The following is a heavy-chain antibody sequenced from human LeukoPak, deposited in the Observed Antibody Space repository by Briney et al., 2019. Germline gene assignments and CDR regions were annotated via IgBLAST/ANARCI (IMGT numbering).Heavy chain of an antibody. CDR3: AREPVPNSSGYDY. CDR2: IIPILGIA. V-gene: IGHV1-69*04. Sequence: SVKVSCKASGGTFSSYAISWVRQAPGQGLEWMGRIIPILGIANYAQKFQGRVTITADESTSTAYMELSSLRSEDTAVYYCAREPVPNSSGYDYWGQGTLVTVSS. J-gene: IGHJ4*02. CDR1: GGTFSSYA. D-gene: IGHD3-22*01.